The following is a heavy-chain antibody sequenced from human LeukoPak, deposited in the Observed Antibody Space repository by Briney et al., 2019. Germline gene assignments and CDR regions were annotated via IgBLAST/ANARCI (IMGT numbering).Heavy chain of an antibody. CDR2: IIPIFGTA. V-gene: IGHV1-69*13. Sequence: ASVKVSRKASGGTFSSYAISWVRQAPGQGLEWMGGIIPIFGTANYAQKFQGRVTITADESTSTAYMELSSLRSEDTAVYYCARDHGYCSSTSCYPSFDYWGQGTLVTVSS. J-gene: IGHJ4*02. CDR3: ARDHGYCSSTSCYPSFDY. D-gene: IGHD2-2*03. CDR1: GGTFSSYA.